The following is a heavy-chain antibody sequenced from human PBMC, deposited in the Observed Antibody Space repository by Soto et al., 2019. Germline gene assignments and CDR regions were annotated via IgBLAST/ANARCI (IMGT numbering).Heavy chain of an antibody. J-gene: IGHJ4*02. CDR3: ARGGDSCSWYGYY. D-gene: IGHD6-13*01. V-gene: IGHV1-18*04. Sequence: QVPLVQSGAEVKKPGASVKVSCKASGYTFTRYSFFWVRQAPGQGLEWMGWISSYNGHTNYAQKLQARVTMTTDTATNTAYMELRSLRSDDTAVYYVARGGDSCSWYGYYWGQGTPVTVSS. CDR1: GYTFTRYS. CDR2: ISSYNGHT.